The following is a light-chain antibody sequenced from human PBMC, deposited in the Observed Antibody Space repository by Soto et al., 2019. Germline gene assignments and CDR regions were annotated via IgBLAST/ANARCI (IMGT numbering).Light chain of an antibody. CDR1: SSDVGGYNF. CDR2: EVT. Sequence: QSPLTQPPSASGSRGQSVTISCTGTSSDVGGYNFVSWYQQHPGKAPTLLIYEVTERPSGVPDRFSGSKSGNTASLTVSGLQAEDEADYYCCSFAGSNNRVFGTGTKVTVL. CDR3: CSFAGSNNRV. J-gene: IGLJ1*01. V-gene: IGLV2-8*01.